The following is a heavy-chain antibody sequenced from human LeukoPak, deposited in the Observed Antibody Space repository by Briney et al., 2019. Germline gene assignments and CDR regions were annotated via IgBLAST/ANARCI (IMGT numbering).Heavy chain of an antibody. Sequence: SETLSLTCTVSGGSISSYYWSWIRQPAGKGLEWIGRIYTSGSTNYNPSLKSRVTMSVDTSKNQFSLKLNSVTAADTAVYYCANERVDREGYFQHWGQGTLVTVSS. CDR2: IYTSGST. CDR3: ANERVDREGYFQH. V-gene: IGHV4-4*07. D-gene: IGHD5-12*01. CDR1: GGSISSYY. J-gene: IGHJ1*01.